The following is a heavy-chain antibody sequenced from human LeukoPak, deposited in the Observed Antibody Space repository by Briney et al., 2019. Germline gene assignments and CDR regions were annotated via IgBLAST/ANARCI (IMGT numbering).Heavy chain of an antibody. CDR3: ARTIWFGELWGYFDY. CDR2: INPSGGST. D-gene: IGHD3-10*01. V-gene: IGHV1-46*01. J-gene: IGHJ4*02. Sequence: ASVKVSCKTSGYTFTSYYMHWVRQAPGQGLEWMVIINPSGGSTSYAQKFQGRVTMTRDMSTSTVYMELSSLRSEDTAVYYCARTIWFGELWGYFDYWGQGTLVTVSS. CDR1: GYTFTSYY.